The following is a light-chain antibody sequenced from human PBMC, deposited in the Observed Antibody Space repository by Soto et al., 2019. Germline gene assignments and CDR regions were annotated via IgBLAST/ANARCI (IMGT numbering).Light chain of an antibody. CDR2: KAP. V-gene: IGKV1-5*03. Sequence: DIQMTQSPSTLSASVGDRVTITCRASESISSGLAWYQQKPGKAPNLLIYKAPTLESGVPSRFSGSGSGTEFTLTISSLQPDDFATYYCQQYNAYSRMFGQGTKVDI. CDR3: QQYNAYSRM. J-gene: IGKJ1*01. CDR1: ESISSG.